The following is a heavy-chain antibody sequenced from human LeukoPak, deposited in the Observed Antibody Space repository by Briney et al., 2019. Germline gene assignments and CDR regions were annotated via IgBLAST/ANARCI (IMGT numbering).Heavy chain of an antibody. CDR2: INLDGNGR. D-gene: IGHD3-3*01. CDR3: ARDTDDFQGLDI. CDR1: GFFFSNYW. Sequence: GGSLRLSCVASGFFFSNYWMSRVRQAQGKGLEWVANINLDGNGRFYVDSVKGRFTISRDNNKKSGYLQMNSLRAEDTAVYYCARDTDDFQGLDIWGQGTRVTVSS. J-gene: IGHJ3*02. V-gene: IGHV3-7*01.